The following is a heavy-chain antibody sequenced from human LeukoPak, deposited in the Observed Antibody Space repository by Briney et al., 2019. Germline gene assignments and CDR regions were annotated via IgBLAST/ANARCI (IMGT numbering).Heavy chain of an antibody. V-gene: IGHV3-30*02. CDR1: GFTFSSYG. J-gene: IGHJ6*03. D-gene: IGHD2-15*01. CDR2: IRYDGSNK. Sequence: GGSLRLSCAASGFTFSSYGMHRVRQAPGKGLEWVAFIRYDGSNKYYADSVKGRFTISRDNSKNTLYLQMNSLRAEDTAIYYCAKNGDRGAYCTGGTCYPYFYYYMDVWGKGTTVTI. CDR3: AKNGDRGAYCTGGTCYPYFYYYMDV.